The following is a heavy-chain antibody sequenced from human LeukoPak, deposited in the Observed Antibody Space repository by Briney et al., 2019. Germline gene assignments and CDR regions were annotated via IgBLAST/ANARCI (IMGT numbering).Heavy chain of an antibody. CDR1: GFTFSSYS. CDR2: ISSSSSSYI. V-gene: IGHV3-21*01. D-gene: IGHD3-3*01. Sequence: GGSLRLSCAASGFTFSSYSMTWVRQAPGKGLEWVSSISSSSSSYIYYADSVKGRFTISRDNAKNSLYLQMNSLRAEDTAVYYCARVPLDFWSGYSDYWGQGTLVTVSS. CDR3: ARVPLDFWSGYSDY. J-gene: IGHJ4*02.